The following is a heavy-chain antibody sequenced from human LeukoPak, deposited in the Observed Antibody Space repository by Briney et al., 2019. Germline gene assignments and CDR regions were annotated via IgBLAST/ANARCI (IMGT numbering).Heavy chain of an antibody. CDR1: GFTFYTYG. D-gene: IGHD6-13*01. CDR2: IGPDGGTT. Sequence: GGSLRLSCAASGFTFYTYGMHWVCQAPGKGLEYVSGIGPDGGTTYYANSVKGRFTISRDNSKYMLYLQMGSLTADDMAVYYCARGAQLTDYWGQGTLVTVSS. J-gene: IGHJ4*02. CDR3: ARGAQLTDY. V-gene: IGHV3-64*01.